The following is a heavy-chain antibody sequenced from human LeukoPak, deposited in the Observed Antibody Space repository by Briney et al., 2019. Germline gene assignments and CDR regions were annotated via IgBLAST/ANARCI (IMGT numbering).Heavy chain of an antibody. CDR2: IKQDGSEK. CDR3: ARDDGGCAFDL. V-gene: IGHV3-7*01. J-gene: IGHJ3*01. Sequence: GGSLRLSCAVSGFTLKTFWMSWVRQAPGKGLQWVANIKQDGSEKYYVDSVRGRFTISRDNAKNSIYLQINSLRAGDSAVYYCARDDGGCAFDLWGHGTMVTVSS. CDR1: GFTLKTFW. D-gene: IGHD3-16*01.